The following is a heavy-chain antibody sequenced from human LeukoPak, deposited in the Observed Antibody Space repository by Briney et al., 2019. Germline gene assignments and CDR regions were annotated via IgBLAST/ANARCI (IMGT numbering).Heavy chain of an antibody. CDR2: ISSSGSTI. CDR1: GFTFSDYY. V-gene: IGHV3-11*01. CDR3: ASYDSSGWYSTLPD. Sequence: GGSLRLSCAASGFTFSDYYMSWIRQAPGKGLEWVSYISSSGSTIYYADSVKGRFTISRDNAKNSLYLQMNSLRAEDTAVYYCASYDSSGWYSTLPDWGQGTLVTVSS. D-gene: IGHD6-19*01. J-gene: IGHJ4*02.